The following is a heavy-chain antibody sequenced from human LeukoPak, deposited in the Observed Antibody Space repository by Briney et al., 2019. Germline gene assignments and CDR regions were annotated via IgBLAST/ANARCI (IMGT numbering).Heavy chain of an antibody. D-gene: IGHD3-3*01. CDR1: GFTFSSYA. V-gene: IGHV3-23*01. CDR3: ARSLFWSGYDY. CDR2: ISGSGGST. J-gene: IGHJ4*02. Sequence: GGSPRLSCAASGFTFSSYAMSWVRQAPGKGLEWVSAISGSGGSTYYADSVKGRFTISRDNSKNTLYLQMNSLRAEDTAVYYCARSLFWSGYDYWGQGTLVTVSS.